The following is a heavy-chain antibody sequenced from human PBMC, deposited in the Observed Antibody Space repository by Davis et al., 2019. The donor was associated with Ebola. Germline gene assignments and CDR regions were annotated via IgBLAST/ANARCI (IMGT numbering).Heavy chain of an antibody. V-gene: IGHV3-48*03. CDR3: ARGVMAVPGMFNY. D-gene: IGHD6-19*01. J-gene: IGHJ4*02. Sequence: GESLKISCAASGFTFSSYEMNWVRQAPGKGLEWVSYITSSGTNIYYADSVKGRFSISRDNARNSLSLQMNSLRAEDTAVYYCARGVMAVPGMFNYWGQGTLVTVSS. CDR1: GFTFSSYE. CDR2: ITSSGTNI.